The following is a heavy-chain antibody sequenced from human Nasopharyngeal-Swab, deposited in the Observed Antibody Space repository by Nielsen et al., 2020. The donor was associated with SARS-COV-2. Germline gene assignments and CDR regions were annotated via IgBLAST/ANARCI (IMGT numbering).Heavy chain of an antibody. V-gene: IGHV1-46*01. CDR2: INPSGGST. J-gene: IGHJ4*02. D-gene: IGHD2-8*01. Sequence: ASVKVSCKASGYTFTSYYMHWVRQAPGQGLEWMGIINPSGGSTSYAQKFQGRVTMTRDTSTSTVYMELSSLRSEDTAVYYCASGGSVLMVYNIRKRPFDYWGQGVLVTVSS. CDR3: ASGGSVLMVYNIRKRPFDY. CDR1: GYTFTSYY.